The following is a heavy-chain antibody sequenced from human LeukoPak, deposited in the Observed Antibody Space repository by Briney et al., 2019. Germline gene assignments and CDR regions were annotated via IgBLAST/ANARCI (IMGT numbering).Heavy chain of an antibody. CDR2: IRYDGGNK. D-gene: IGHD1-26*01. V-gene: IGHV3-30*02. CDR1: GFTFSSYG. CDR3: AKDRSGSYDAFNI. Sequence: PGGSLRLSCAASGFTFSSYGMHWVRQAPGKGLEWVAFIRYDGGNKYYADSVKGRFTKSRDNSKNTLYLQMNSLRAEDTAVYYCAKDRSGSYDAFNIWGQGTMVTVSS. J-gene: IGHJ3*02.